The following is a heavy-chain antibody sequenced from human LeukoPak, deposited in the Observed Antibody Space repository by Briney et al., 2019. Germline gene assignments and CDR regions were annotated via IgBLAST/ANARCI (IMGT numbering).Heavy chain of an antibody. Sequence: GGSLRLSCGGSGFFFSDYHMNWIRQAPGKGLESVAYISASGTIFYQADSVRGRFTVSRDNANNSLFLQMDSLRAEDTAVYYCAKDYYESRVADVFFEYWGQGTLVTVSS. CDR3: AKDYYESRVADVFFEY. J-gene: IGHJ4*02. D-gene: IGHD1-26*01. V-gene: IGHV3-11*01. CDR1: GFFFSDYH. CDR2: ISASGTIF.